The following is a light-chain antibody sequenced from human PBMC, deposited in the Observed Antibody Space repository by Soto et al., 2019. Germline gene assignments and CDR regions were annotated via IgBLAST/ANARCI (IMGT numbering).Light chain of an antibody. Sequence: EIVLTQSPETLSLSPGERATLSCRASQSVRSNYLAWYQQKPGQAPRFLIHDASSRATGIPDRFSGSGSGTDFTLTISRLETEDFAVYYCQQYGSSPLTFGGGTKVDIK. J-gene: IGKJ4*01. CDR2: DAS. CDR1: QSVRSNY. V-gene: IGKV3-20*01. CDR3: QQYGSSPLT.